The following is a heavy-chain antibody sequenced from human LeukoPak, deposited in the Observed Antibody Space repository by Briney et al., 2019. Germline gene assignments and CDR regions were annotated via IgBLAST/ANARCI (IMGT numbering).Heavy chain of an antibody. J-gene: IGHJ4*02. CDR2: IWYNGKNK. D-gene: IGHD6-19*01. CDR3: VRDPSNSGWAFDY. Sequence: GGSLRLSCAASGLTFSSYGMHWVRQAPGKGLEWVAMIWYNGKNKHYADSVKGRFTISRDNSKNTLDLQMNSLRADDTAVYYCVRDPSNSGWAFDYWGQGALVTVSS. V-gene: IGHV3-33*08. CDR1: GLTFSSYG.